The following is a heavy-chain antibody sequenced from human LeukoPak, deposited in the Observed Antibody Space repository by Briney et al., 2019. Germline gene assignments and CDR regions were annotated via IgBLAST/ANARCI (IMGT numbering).Heavy chain of an antibody. J-gene: IGHJ4*02. Sequence: GGSLRLSCAASGFTFSTYAMSGVRQAPGKGLEWVSAVRGSGSDTYYADSVKGRFTISRDNSKNTLHLQMNSLRAEDTAIYYCAKASRVNSAYDSPFDYWGQGTLVTVSS. CDR2: VRGSGSDT. CDR1: GFTFSTYA. CDR3: AKASRVNSAYDSPFDY. V-gene: IGHV3-23*01. D-gene: IGHD3-3*01.